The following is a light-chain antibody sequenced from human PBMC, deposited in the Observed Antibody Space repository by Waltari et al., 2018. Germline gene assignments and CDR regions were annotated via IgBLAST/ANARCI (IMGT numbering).Light chain of an antibody. Sequence: QSVLTQPPLASGTPGQRVTISCSGNSSNIGINTVTWYQQLPGTAPKHLIYANYPRPSAVPDRFSASNSATSASLAISGLQSEDESDYFCATWDDSLNGRVFGGGTKLAVL. J-gene: IGLJ3*02. V-gene: IGLV1-44*01. CDR2: ANY. CDR3: ATWDDSLNGRV. CDR1: SSNIGINT.